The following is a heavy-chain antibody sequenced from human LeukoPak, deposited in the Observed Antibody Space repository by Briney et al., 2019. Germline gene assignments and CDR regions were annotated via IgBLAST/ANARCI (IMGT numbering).Heavy chain of an antibody. D-gene: IGHD3-10*01. CDR3: ARDATRYYGSGGYRYYYYGMDV. Sequence: SETLSFTCAVYGGSFSGYYWSWIRQPPGKGLEWIGEINHSGSTNYNPSLKSRVTISVDTSKNQFSLKLSSVTAADTAVYYCARDATRYYGSGGYRYYYYGMDVWGQGTTVTVSS. CDR1: GGSFSGYY. CDR2: INHSGST. V-gene: IGHV4-34*01. J-gene: IGHJ6*02.